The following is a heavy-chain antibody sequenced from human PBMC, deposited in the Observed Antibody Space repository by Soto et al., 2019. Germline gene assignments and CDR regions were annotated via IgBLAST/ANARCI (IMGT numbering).Heavy chain of an antibody. V-gene: IGHV1-18*04. CDR2: ISAYNGNT. CDR3: ARDPSVGATPLYYYYGMDV. CDR1: GYTFTSYG. J-gene: IGHJ6*02. D-gene: IGHD1-26*01. Sequence: ASVKVSCKASGYTFTSYGISWVRQAPGQGLEWMGWISAYNGNTNYAQKLQGRVTMTTDTSTSTAYMELRSLRSDDTAVYYCARDPSVGATPLYYYYGMDVWGQGTTVTVSS.